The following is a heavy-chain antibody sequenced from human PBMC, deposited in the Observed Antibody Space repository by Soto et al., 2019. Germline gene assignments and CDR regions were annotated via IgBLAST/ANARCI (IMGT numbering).Heavy chain of an antibody. V-gene: IGHV1-69*02. J-gene: IGHJ4*02. D-gene: IGHD3-10*01. Sequence: QVQLVQSGAEVKKPGSSVRVSCKASGDTFTFYSINWVRQAPGLGLEWMGRINPILSMSNYAQRFQGRVTMTSDKSTSTAYMELSSLRSEDTAMYYCASRYGSGYRAFDYWGQGALVTASS. CDR3: ASRYGSGYRAFDY. CDR1: GDTFTFYS. CDR2: INPILSMS.